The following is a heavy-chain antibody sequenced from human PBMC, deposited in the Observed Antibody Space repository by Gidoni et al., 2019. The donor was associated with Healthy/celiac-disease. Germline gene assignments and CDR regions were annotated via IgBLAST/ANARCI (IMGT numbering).Heavy chain of an antibody. CDR1: GGSLSSSIDY. Sequence: QLQLQESGPGLVKPSEPLSLTCTVSGGSLSSSIDYWGWLRQPPGKGLEWIGCIYYSGRTYYNPSLKSRVTISVDTSKNQCALKLSSVTAADTAVYYCARRVVVAKEPFDYWGQGTLVTVSS. CDR3: ARRVVVAKEPFDY. J-gene: IGHJ4*02. V-gene: IGHV4-39*07. CDR2: IYYSGRT. D-gene: IGHD3-22*01.